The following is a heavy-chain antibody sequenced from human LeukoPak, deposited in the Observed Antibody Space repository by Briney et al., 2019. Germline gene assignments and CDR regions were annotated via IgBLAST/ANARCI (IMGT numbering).Heavy chain of an antibody. Sequence: PSQTLSLTCTVSGGSISSGGYYWSWIRQHPGKGLEWIGYIYYSGSTYYNPSLKSRVTISVDTSKNQFSLKLGSVTAADTAVYYCARGLEMATIGDYWGQGTLVTVSS. CDR2: IYYSGST. J-gene: IGHJ4*02. D-gene: IGHD5-24*01. CDR3: ARGLEMATIGDY. V-gene: IGHV4-31*03. CDR1: GGSISSGGYY.